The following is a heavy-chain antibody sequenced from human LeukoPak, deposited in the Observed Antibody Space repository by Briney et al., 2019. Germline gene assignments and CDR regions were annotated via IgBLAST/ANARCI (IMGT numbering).Heavy chain of an antibody. V-gene: IGHV4-34*01. CDR3: ARGDRGDWDYYYYMDV. CDR2: INHSGST. CDR1: GGSFSGYY. Sequence: SETLSLTCAIYGGSFSGYYWSWIRQPPGKGLEWIGEINHSGSTNYNPSLKSRVTISVDTSKNQFSLKLSSVTAADTAVYYCARGDRGDWDYYYYMDVWGKGTTVTISS. D-gene: IGHD2-21*01. J-gene: IGHJ6*03.